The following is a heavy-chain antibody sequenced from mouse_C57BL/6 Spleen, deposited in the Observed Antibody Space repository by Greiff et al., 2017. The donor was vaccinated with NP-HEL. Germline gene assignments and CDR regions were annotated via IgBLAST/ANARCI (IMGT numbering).Heavy chain of an antibody. Sequence: DVKLVESGGGLVKPGGSLKLSCAASGFTFSSYTMSWVRQTPEKRLEWVATISGGGGNTYYPDSVKGRFTISRDNAKNTLYLQMSSLRSEDTALYYCASSAWFAYWGQGTLVTVSA. CDR1: GFTFSSYT. CDR3: ASSAWFAY. V-gene: IGHV5-9*01. J-gene: IGHJ3*01. CDR2: ISGGGGNT.